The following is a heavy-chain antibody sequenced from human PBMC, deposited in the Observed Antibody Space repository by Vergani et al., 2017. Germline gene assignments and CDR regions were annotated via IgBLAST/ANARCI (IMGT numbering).Heavy chain of an antibody. Sequence: VQLVESGGGVVQPGRSLRLSCAASGFRFSSYGMNWVRQAPGKGLEWVANIKQDGSEKSYGDSVKGRFSVSRDNAKNSLYLQMSSLRADDTAVYYCASVDTRRGNNRWGQGTLVTVSS. CDR2: IKQDGSEK. V-gene: IGHV3-7*01. CDR1: GFRFSSYG. J-gene: IGHJ4*02. CDR3: ASVDTRRGNNR. D-gene: IGHD5-18*01.